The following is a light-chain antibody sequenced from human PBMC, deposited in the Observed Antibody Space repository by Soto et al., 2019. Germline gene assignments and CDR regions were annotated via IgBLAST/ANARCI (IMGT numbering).Light chain of an antibody. J-gene: IGKJ2*01. CDR2: HSS. V-gene: IGKV1-33*01. Sequence: DILMTQSPSSLSPSVGDRVTITCQASQDISKYLNWYQQKPGTPPKLLIYHSSNLETGVPSRFSGSGSGTHFILTISSLQPEDSATYFCRQYDSFPRTFGQGTKLDLK. CDR1: QDISKY. CDR3: RQYDSFPRT.